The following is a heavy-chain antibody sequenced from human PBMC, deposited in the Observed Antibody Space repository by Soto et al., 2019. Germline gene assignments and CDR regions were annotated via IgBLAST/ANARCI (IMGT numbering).Heavy chain of an antibody. Sequence: QVQLQESGPGLVKPSETLSLTCAVSGGSISTSAWWSWVRQSPGKGLEWMGEIYHSGGTNYNPSLKSRVTISVDKSKNQFSLKLSSVTAADTAVYYCAGRTVAVYRSDFWGQGTLVTVSA. J-gene: IGHJ4*02. CDR2: IYHSGGT. CDR3: AGRTVAVYRSDF. D-gene: IGHD6-19*01. CDR1: GGSISTSAW. V-gene: IGHV4-4*02.